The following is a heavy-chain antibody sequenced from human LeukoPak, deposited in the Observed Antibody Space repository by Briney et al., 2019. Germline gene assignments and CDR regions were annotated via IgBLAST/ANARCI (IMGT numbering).Heavy chain of an antibody. CDR2: ISGSSEYI. V-gene: IGHV3-21*04. Sequence: GGSLRLSCAASGFTFSNYNMNWVRQAPGKGLEWVSFISGSSEYIYYADSVKGRFTISRDNAKNSLYLQMSSLRAEDTAVYYCARDGYSYGNYYYYYMDVWGKGTTVTVSS. D-gene: IGHD5-18*01. CDR1: GFTFSNYN. J-gene: IGHJ6*03. CDR3: ARDGYSYGNYYYYYMDV.